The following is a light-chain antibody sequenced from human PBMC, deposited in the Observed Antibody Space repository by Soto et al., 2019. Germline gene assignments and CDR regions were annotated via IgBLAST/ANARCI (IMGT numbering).Light chain of an antibody. CDR1: QSISGG. J-gene: IGKJ1*01. Sequence: DIQMTQSPSTLSASVGDRVTITCRASQSISGGLAWYQQKPGKAPKLLIYKASTLESGVPSRFSGSGSGTEFTLTISSLQPDDFATYYCQQYNNYGSWTFGQGTRVEIK. CDR2: KAS. CDR3: QQYNNYGSWT. V-gene: IGKV1-5*03.